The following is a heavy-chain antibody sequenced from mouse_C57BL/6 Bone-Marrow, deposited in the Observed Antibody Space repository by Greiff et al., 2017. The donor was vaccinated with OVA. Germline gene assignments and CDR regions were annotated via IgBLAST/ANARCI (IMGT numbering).Heavy chain of an antibody. J-gene: IGHJ4*01. Sequence: QVHVKQSGAELAKPGASVKLSCKASGYTFTSYWMHWVKQRPGQGLEWIGYINPSSGYTKYNQKFKDKATLTADKSSSTAYMQLSSLTYEDSAVYYCARDDYAFYYAMDYWGQGTSVTVSS. V-gene: IGHV1-7*01. D-gene: IGHD2-4*01. CDR2: INPSSGYT. CDR3: ARDDYAFYYAMDY. CDR1: GYTFTSYW.